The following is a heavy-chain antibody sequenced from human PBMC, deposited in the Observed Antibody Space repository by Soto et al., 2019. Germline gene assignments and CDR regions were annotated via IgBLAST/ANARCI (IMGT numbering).Heavy chain of an antibody. D-gene: IGHD3-22*01. CDR1: GFTFSSYG. J-gene: IGHJ4*02. CDR2: ISYDGSNK. V-gene: IGHV3-30*18. CDR3: AKDTYYHDSSGYYVFDY. Sequence: GGSLRLSCAASGFTFSSYGMHWVRQAPGKGLEWVTVISYDGSNKYYADSVKGRFTISRDNSKNTLYLQMDSLRAEDTAVYYCAKDTYYHDSSGYYVFDYWGQGTLVTVSS.